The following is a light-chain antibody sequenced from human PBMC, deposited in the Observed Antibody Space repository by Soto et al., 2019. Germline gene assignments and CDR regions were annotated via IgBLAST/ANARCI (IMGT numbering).Light chain of an antibody. CDR1: SSNIGAGYD. J-gene: IGLJ1*01. V-gene: IGLV1-40*01. CDR3: QSYDSSLSGYV. CDR2: GNT. Sequence: QAVVTQPPSVSGAPGQRVTISGTGSSSNIGAGYDVSWYQQLPGTAPKFLIYGNTDRPSGVPDRFSGSKSGTSASLAITGLQAEDEADYYCQSYDSSLSGYVFGTGTKLTVL.